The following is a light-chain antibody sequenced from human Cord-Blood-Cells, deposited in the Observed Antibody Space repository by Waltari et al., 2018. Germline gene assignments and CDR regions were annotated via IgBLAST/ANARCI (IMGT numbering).Light chain of an antibody. CDR2: GAS. V-gene: IGKV3-20*01. J-gene: IGKJ1*01. CDR3: QQYGSSPVGT. CDR1: QSVSSSY. Sequence: EIVLTQSPCTLSLSPGARATLSCRASQSVSSSYLAWYQQKPGQAPRLLIYGASSRATGITERFSGSGAGTGFTLTISRLEPEDFAVYYCQQYGSSPVGTFGQGTKVEIK.